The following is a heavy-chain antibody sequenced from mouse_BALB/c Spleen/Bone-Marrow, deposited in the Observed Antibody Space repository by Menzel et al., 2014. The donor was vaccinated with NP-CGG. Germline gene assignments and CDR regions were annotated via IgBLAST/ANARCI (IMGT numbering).Heavy chain of an antibody. D-gene: IGHD2-2*01. V-gene: IGHV1-67*01. J-gene: IGHJ4*01. CDR1: GYTFTDYA. CDR3: ARWLQAMDY. Sequence: LVESGPELVRPGVSVKISCKGSGYTFTDYAMHWVKQSHAKSLEWIGVISTYYGNTNYNQKFKGKATVTVDKSSSTAYMELARLASEDSAIYYCARWLQAMDYWGQGTSVTVSS. CDR2: ISTYYGNT.